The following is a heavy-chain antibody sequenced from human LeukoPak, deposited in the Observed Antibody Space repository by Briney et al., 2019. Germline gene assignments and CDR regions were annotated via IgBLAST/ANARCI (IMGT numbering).Heavy chain of an antibody. CDR2: IITIFGTA. J-gene: IGHJ3*02. D-gene: IGHD3-22*01. CDR1: GGTFSSYA. CDR3: ASAYYDSSGYYYAPPRAFDI. V-gene: IGHV1-69*13. Sequence: ASVKVSCKASGGTFSSYAISWVRQAPGQGLEWMGGIITIFGTANYAQKFQGRVTITADESTSTAYMELSILRSEDTAVYYCASAYYDSSGYYYAPPRAFDIWGQGTMVTVSS.